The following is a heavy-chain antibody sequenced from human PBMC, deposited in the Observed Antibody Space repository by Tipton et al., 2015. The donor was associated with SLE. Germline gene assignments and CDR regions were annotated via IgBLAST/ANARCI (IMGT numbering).Heavy chain of an antibody. J-gene: IGHJ3*01. Sequence: TLSLTCSVSGHSISSGFYWSWIRQSPGKGLEWIGFFYFSGSSQYNPSLKSRVAISADTSNNQFSLELRSVTAADTAVYYCARHLGVIVAFEVWGQGTVLTVSS. CDR1: GHSISSGFY. V-gene: IGHV4-61*01. CDR2: FYFSGSS. CDR3: ARHLGVIVAFEV. D-gene: IGHD3-10*01.